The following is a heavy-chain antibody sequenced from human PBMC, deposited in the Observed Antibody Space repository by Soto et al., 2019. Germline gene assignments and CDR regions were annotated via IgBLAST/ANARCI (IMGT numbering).Heavy chain of an antibody. Sequence: QVQLLESGGGVVQPGRSLRLSCAASGFTFSSYGMHWVSQAPGKGLEWVAVISYDGSNKYYADSVKGRFTISRDNSKNTLYLQMNSLRAEDTAVYYCAKADVDTAMVDYWGQGTLVTVSS. CDR1: GFTFSSYG. J-gene: IGHJ4*02. CDR2: ISYDGSNK. CDR3: AKADVDTAMVDY. D-gene: IGHD5-18*01. V-gene: IGHV3-30*18.